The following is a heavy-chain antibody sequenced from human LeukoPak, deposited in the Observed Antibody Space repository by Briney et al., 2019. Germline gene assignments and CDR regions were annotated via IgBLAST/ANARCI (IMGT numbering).Heavy chain of an antibody. CDR2: FDPEDGET. V-gene: IGHV1-24*01. CDR3: ATGYCSGGRCYWFDP. J-gene: IGHJ5*02. Sequence: ASVKVSCKVSGYTLTELSMHWVRQAPGKGLEWMGGFDPEDGETIYAQKFQGRVTMTEDTSTDTAYMELSSLRSEDTAVYYCATGYCSGGRCYWFDPWGQGTLVTVSS. D-gene: IGHD2-15*01. CDR1: GYTLTELS.